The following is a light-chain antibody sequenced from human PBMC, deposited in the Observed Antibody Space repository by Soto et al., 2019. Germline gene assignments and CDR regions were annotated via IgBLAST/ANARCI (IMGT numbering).Light chain of an antibody. CDR3: QQCKHYSSNS. V-gene: IGKV1-5*01. CDR1: QRIGRW. CDR2: DAS. J-gene: IGKJ2*01. Sequence: DIQMTQSPSTLSASVGDSVTITCRVSQRIGRWLAWYQQKPGKAPKLLIYDASTLQSGVPSRFSGSGSGTEFTLNITGLQADDVATYYCQQCKHYSSNSFGRGNKLEI.